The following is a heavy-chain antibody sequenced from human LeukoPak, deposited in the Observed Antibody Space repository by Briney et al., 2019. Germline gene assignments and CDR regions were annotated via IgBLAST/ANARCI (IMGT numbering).Heavy chain of an antibody. D-gene: IGHD3-10*02. CDR1: GFTFSSYG. CDR2: ISYDGSNK. Sequence: GGSLRLSCAASGFTFSSYGMHWVRQAPGKGLEWVAVISYDGSNKYYADSVKGRFTISRDNSKNTLYLQMNSLRAEDTAVYYCARGVPSHDAFDIWGQGTMVTVSS. V-gene: IGHV3-30*03. J-gene: IGHJ3*02. CDR3: ARGVPSHDAFDI.